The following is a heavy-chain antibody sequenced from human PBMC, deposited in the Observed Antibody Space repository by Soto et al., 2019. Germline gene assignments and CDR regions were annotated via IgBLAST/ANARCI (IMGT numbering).Heavy chain of an antibody. CDR2: IYHSRSN. Sequence: SETLSLTCAVSGGSISSGGYSWSWIRQPPGKGLEWIGYIYHSRSNYYNPYLKSRITISVDRSKNQFSLKLSSVTAADTAVYYCARSDGRYWGQGTLVTV. J-gene: IGHJ4*02. CDR1: GGSISSGGYS. V-gene: IGHV4-30-2*02. CDR3: ARSDGRY.